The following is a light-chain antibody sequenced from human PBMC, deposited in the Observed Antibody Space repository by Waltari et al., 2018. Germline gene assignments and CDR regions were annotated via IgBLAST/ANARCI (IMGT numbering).Light chain of an antibody. CDR1: QTVSSN. V-gene: IGKV3-15*01. CDR2: GAS. J-gene: IGKJ1*01. CDR3: QQYNNWPPWT. Sequence: ETVMTQSPATLSVSPGERATLSCRASQTVSSNLAWYQQKPGQAPRLLIYGASTRATCIPARFSGSGSGTQFTLTISSLQSEDFAVYYCQQYNNWPPWTFGQGTKVEIK.